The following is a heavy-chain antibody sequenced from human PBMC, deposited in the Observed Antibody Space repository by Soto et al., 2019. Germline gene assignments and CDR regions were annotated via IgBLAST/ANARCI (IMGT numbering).Heavy chain of an antibody. V-gene: IGHV3-30*18. CDR2: ISYDGSNK. J-gene: IGHJ4*02. CDR1: GFTFSSYG. CDR3: AKDSDYDYIWGSYRSW. Sequence: QVQLVESGGGVVQPGRSLRLSCAASGFTFSSYGMHWVRQAPGKGLEWVAVISYDGSNKYYADSVKGRFTISRDNSKNTLYLQMNSLRAEDTAVYYCAKDSDYDYIWGSYRSWWGQGTLVTVSS. D-gene: IGHD3-16*02.